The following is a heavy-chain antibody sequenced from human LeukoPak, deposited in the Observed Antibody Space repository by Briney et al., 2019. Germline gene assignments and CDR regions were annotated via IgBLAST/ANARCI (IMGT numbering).Heavy chain of an antibody. J-gene: IGHJ6*04. D-gene: IGHD2-2*01. V-gene: IGHV3-7*01. CDR1: GFTSSAFW. Sequence: PGGSLRLSCVASGFTSSAFWMSWVRRPQPQGQELEGNIKKDGSEKDNVDSVKGRFSIFRDNAKNSVYLQMNSLRAEDTAVYYCATFAGVVPGGLLLWGKGTTVIVSS. CDR2: IKKDGSEK. CDR3: ATFAGVVPGGLLL.